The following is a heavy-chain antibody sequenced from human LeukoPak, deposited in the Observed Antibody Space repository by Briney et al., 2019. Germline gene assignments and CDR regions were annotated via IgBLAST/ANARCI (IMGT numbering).Heavy chain of an antibody. CDR1: GFTFSSYS. Sequence: GGSLRLSCAASGFTFSSYSLNWVRQAPGKGLEWVSSISSSSSYIYYADSVKGRFTISRDNAKNSLYLQMNSLRAEDTAVYYCARAVSSGYDFAYYYYYGMDVWGKGPRSPSPQ. CDR3: ARAVSSGYDFAYYYYYGMDV. CDR2: ISSSSSYI. J-gene: IGHJ6*01. D-gene: IGHD5-12*01. V-gene: IGHV3-21*01.